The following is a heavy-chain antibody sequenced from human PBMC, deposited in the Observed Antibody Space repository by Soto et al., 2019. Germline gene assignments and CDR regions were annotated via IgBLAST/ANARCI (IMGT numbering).Heavy chain of an antibody. CDR1: GFTFNNYA. CDR3: ARDLSGPLDH. CDR2: IWYDGGNE. Sequence: SCTASGFTFNNYAMHWVRQAPGKGLEWVANIWYDGGNEYYADSVKGRFTISRDNSKNTLYLQMTNLRAEDTAVYYCARDLSGPLDHWGQGTLVTVSS. D-gene: IGHD3-16*02. J-gene: IGHJ4*02. V-gene: IGHV3-33*01.